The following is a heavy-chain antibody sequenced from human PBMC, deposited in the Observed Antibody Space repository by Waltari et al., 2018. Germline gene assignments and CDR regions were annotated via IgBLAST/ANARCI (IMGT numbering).Heavy chain of an antibody. CDR2: IKQDGSEK. CDR3: ARVGYSSSWYTEDY. D-gene: IGHD6-13*01. CDR1: GFTFSSYW. V-gene: IGHV3-7*01. J-gene: IGHJ4*02. Sequence: EVQLVESGGGLVQPGGSLRLSCAASGFTFSSYWMSWVRQAPGKGLEWVANIKQDGSEKYYVDSVKGRFTISRDNAKNSLYLQMNSLRAEDTAVYYCARVGYSSSWYTEDYWGQGTLVTVSS.